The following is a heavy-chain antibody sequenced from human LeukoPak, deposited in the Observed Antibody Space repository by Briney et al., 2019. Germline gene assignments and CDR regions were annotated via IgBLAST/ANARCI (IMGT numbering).Heavy chain of an antibody. V-gene: IGHV3-23*01. D-gene: IGHD7-27*01. CDR2: ISGSGSST. J-gene: IGHJ2*01. Sequence: PGGSLRLSCAASGFIFSNYEMNWVRQAPGKGLEWVSGISGSGSSTHYADSVKGRFTISRDNSKNTLFSQMNSLRAEDTAVYYCAKSNWASYWYFDLWGRGTLVTVSS. CDR1: GFIFSNYE. CDR3: AKSNWASYWYFDL.